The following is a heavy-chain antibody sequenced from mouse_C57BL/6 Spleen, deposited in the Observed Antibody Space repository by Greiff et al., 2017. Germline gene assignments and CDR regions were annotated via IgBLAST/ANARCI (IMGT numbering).Heavy chain of an antibody. Sequence: VQVVESGPGLVQPSQSLSITCTVSGFSLTSYGVHWVRQSPGQGLEWLGVIWSGGSTDNNAAFIARLSISNDNSKRQVFFKLNRLQADDTAIYYCGRWVPYGNYVDYAMDYWGQGTSVTVSS. D-gene: IGHD2-10*02. J-gene: IGHJ4*01. V-gene: IGHV2-2*01. CDR3: GRWVPYGNYVDYAMDY. CDR1: GFSLTSYG. CDR2: IWSGGST.